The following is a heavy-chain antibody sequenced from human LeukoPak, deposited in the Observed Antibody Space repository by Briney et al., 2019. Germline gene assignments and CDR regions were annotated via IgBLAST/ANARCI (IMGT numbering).Heavy chain of an antibody. D-gene: IGHD2-21*01. J-gene: IGHJ5*02. CDR2: IYNSGGT. CDR1: GCSISSYY. CDR3: ARDSMNATNYFDL. V-gene: IGHV4-59*01. Sequence: PSGTLSLTCSVSGCSISSYYWNWIRQSPGKGLEWLGYIYNSGGTNYNPSLKGRVTLSIDTAKNQFSLSLTTVSAADTAVYYCARDSMNATNYFDLWGQGTLVTVSS.